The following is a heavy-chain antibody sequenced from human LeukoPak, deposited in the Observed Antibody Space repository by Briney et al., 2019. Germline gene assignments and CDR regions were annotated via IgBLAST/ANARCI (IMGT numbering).Heavy chain of an antibody. CDR3: ATGAMVYEY. D-gene: IGHD3-10*01. J-gene: IGHJ4*02. Sequence: ASVEVSCKLSGSTLTKISIDWVRQAPGKGLECMGTFGPQVGETIHAQKLQGRLKMTADTSTDTAYMEMSSLQSEDTAVYYCATGAMVYEYWGQGTLVTVSS. CDR2: FGPQVGET. V-gene: IGHV1-24*01. CDR1: GSTLTKIS.